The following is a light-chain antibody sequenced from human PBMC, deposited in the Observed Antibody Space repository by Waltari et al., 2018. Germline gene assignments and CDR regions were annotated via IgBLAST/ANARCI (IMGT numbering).Light chain of an antibody. J-gene: IGKJ4*01. CDR2: AAS. CDR1: QSISTY. CDR3: QQSYSPLT. V-gene: IGKV1-39*01. Sequence: DFQMTQSPSSLSASVGNRVTITRRASQSISTYFNWYQQKPGKAPNLLIYAASSLQSGVPSRFSGSGSGTDFTLTISSLQPEDFATYYCQQSYSPLTFGGGTKVEIK.